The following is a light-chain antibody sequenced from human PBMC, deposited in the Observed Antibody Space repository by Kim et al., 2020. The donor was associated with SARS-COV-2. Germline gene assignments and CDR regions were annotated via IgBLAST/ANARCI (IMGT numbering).Light chain of an antibody. J-gene: IGLJ2*01. CDR1: SNNVANQG. CDR3: SAWDISLGAWV. Sequence: QTATLACTGNSNNVANQGAAWLQQHQGHPPKLLFYRNDNRPSGISERFSASRSGNTASLTITGLQPEDEADYYCSAWDISLGAWVFGGGTQLTVL. V-gene: IGLV10-54*04. CDR2: RND.